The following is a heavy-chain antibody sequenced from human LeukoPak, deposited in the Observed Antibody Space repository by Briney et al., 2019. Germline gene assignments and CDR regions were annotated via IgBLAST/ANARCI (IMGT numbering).Heavy chain of an antibody. J-gene: IGHJ6*02. CDR2: INAGNGNT. D-gene: IGHD2-2*01. V-gene: IGHV1-3*01. CDR1: GYTFTSYA. CDR3: ARAWDDIVVVPAAYDLRYYYGMDV. Sequence: ASVKVSCKASGYTFTSYAMHWVRQAPGQRLEWMGWINAGNGNTKYSQKFQGRVTITRDTSASTAYMELSSLRSEDTAVYYCARAWDDIVVVPAAYDLRYYYGMDVWGQGATVTVSS.